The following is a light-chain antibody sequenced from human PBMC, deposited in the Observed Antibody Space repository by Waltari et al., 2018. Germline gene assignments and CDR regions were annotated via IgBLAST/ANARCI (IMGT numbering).Light chain of an antibody. CDR2: EVT. J-gene: IGLJ1*01. CDR3: ISYAGNNKYV. V-gene: IGLV2-8*01. CDR1: SSHVGAYNH. Sequence: QSALTQPPSASGSPGQSVTISCTRTSSHVGAYNHVSWYQQYPDKDPKLMMYEVTKRPSGVPDRFSGSKSGNTASLTVSGLQAEDEADYYCISYAGNNKYVLGAGTKVTVL.